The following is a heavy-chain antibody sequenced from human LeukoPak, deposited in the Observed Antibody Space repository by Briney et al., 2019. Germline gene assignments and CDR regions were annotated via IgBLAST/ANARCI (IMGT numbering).Heavy chain of an antibody. CDR1: GFTFSSYW. CDR3: ARDLRFLEWLLYGDAFDI. V-gene: IGHV3-7*01. Sequence: GGSLRLSCAASGFTFSSYWMSWVPQAPGKGLEWVANIKQDGSEKYYVDSVKGRFTISRDNAKNSLYLQMNSLRAEDTAVYYCARDLRFLEWLLYGDAFDIWGQGTMVTVSS. CDR2: IKQDGSEK. J-gene: IGHJ3*02. D-gene: IGHD3-3*01.